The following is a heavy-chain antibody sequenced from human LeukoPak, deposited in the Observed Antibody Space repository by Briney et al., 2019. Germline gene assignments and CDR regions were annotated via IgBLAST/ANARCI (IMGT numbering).Heavy chain of an antibody. CDR1: GYTLTELS. V-gene: IGHV1-24*01. CDR2: FDPEDGET. J-gene: IGHJ4*02. Sequence: GASVKVSCKVSGYTLTELSMHWVRQAPGKGLEWMGGFDPEDGETIYAQKFQGRVTMTEDTSTDTAYMELSSLRSEDTAVYYCATNYYDSSTPWYWGQGTLVTVSS. CDR3: ATNYYDSSTPWY. D-gene: IGHD3-22*01.